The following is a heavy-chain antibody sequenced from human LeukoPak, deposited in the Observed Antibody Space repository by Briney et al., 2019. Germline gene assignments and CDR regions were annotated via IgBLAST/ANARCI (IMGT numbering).Heavy chain of an antibody. CDR1: GFTLSSYA. CDR2: ISYDGSNK. V-gene: IGHV3-30*04. D-gene: IGHD5-24*01. CDR3: ARGAARMVEMGTMISFEY. Sequence: GGSLRHSCAASGFTLSSYAMHWVRQAPGKGLEWVAVISYDGSNKKYADSVKGRFTISRVNSQKTLYLQMNSLGAEDAAVYYCARGAARMVEMGTMISFEYWGQGTLVTVSS. J-gene: IGHJ4*02.